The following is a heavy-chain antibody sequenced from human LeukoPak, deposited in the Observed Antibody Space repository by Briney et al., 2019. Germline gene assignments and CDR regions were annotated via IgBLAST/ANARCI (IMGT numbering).Heavy chain of an antibody. CDR2: ISGSGGST. CDR3: AKSAQITIFGVVGSYFDY. J-gene: IGHJ4*02. CDR1: GFTFSSYA. V-gene: IGHV3-23*01. Sequence: HTGGSLRLSCAASGFTFSSYAMSWVRQAPGKGLEWVSAISGSGGSTYYADSVKGRFTTSRDNSKNTLYLQMNSLRAEDTAVYYCAKSAQITIFGVVGSYFDYWGQGTLVTVSS. D-gene: IGHD3-3*01.